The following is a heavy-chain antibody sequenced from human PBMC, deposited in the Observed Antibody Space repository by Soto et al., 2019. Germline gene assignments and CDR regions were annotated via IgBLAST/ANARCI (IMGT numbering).Heavy chain of an antibody. J-gene: IGHJ4*02. CDR1: GFTFNDYA. Sequence: EVHLVQSGGGLVQPGESLSLSCVASGFTFNDYAMHWVRQTPGKGLEWVAAISNRGSSAYYADSVKGRFTISRDKSTKTLSLHMHALRVEDTGVYSCAKAFGDAATCCPCECWGQGTPVAVSP. CDR2: ISNRGSSA. CDR3: AKAFGDAATCCPCEC. V-gene: IGHV3-23*04. D-gene: IGHD2-21*01.